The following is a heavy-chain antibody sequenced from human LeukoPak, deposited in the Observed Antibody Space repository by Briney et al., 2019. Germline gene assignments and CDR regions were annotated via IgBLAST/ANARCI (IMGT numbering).Heavy chain of an antibody. J-gene: IGHJ4*02. Sequence: GGSLRLSCAASGLTFSSYAMSWVRQAPGKGLEWVSGISGSGRSTHYADSVKGRFTISRDNSKNTLYLQMNSLRVEDTAVYYCARGRYSSSSVLFDYWGQGTLVTVSS. V-gene: IGHV3-23*01. D-gene: IGHD6-6*01. CDR1: GLTFSSYA. CDR2: ISGSGRST. CDR3: ARGRYSSSSVLFDY.